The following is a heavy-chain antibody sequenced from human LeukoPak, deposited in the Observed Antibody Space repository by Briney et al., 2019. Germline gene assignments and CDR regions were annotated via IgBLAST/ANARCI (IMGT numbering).Heavy chain of an antibody. Sequence: GGSQRLSCAASGFTFSSYSMNWVRQAPGKGLEWVSSISSSSIYIYYADSVKGRFTISRDNAKNSLYLHMNSLRAEDTAVYYCARDLSTYYYYMDVWGKGTTVTVSS. V-gene: IGHV3-21*01. J-gene: IGHJ6*03. CDR3: ARDLSTYYYYMDV. CDR2: ISSSSIYI. CDR1: GFTFSSYS.